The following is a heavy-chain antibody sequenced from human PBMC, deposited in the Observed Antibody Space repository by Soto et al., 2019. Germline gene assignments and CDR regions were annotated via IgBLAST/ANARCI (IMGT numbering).Heavy chain of an antibody. D-gene: IGHD3-3*01. CDR3: GRIMLGGAYDFLH. CDR1: GFTVSNFY. CDR2: ISSGGST. Sequence: EVQLVASGGGLVQPGGSLRLSCAVSGFTVSNFYMTWVRQAPGKGLEWVSVISSGGSTYSADFVKGRFTISRDNSKNTVFLEMNSPRAGDTAVDFCGRIMLGGAYDFLHGGQGTLVTVSS. J-gene: IGHJ4*02. V-gene: IGHV3-66*01.